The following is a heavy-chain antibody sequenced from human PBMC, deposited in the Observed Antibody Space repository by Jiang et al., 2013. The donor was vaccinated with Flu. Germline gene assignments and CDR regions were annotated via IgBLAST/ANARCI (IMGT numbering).Heavy chain of an antibody. D-gene: IGHD3-10*01. CDR2: IYPDDSDT. CDR3: ARFGGKITVVRGVTGFDP. V-gene: IGHV5-51*01. Sequence: GAEVKKPGESLKISCKASGYTFTDYWIGWVRQMPGKGLEWMGVIYPDDSDTRYSPSFQGQVTISADKSISTAYLQWSSLKASDTAMYYCARFGGKITVVRGVTGFDPWGQGTLLTVSS. CDR1: GYTFTDYW. J-gene: IGHJ5*02.